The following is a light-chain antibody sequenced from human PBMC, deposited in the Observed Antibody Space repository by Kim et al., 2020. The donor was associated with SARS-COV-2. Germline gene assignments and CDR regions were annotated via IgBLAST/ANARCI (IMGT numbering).Light chain of an antibody. CDR2: EDY. CDR3: HSFDGSNWV. CDR1: SGSIAHHY. V-gene: IGLV6-57*01. J-gene: IGLJ3*02. Sequence: TTVTISCTRSSGSIAHHYLQWFQQRPGRSPTTVIYEDYQRPSGVPDRFSASLDSSTTSASLTISGLKTEDEADYYCHSFDGSNWVFGGGTQLTVL.